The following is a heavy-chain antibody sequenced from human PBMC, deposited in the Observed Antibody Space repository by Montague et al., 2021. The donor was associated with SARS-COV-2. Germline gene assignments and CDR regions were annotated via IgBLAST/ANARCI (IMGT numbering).Heavy chain of an antibody. V-gene: IGHV4-34*11. D-gene: IGHD2-21*02. CDR1: LHFVVVEL. CDR3: ARDLLPPRTAIKTNFFGLDV. J-gene: IGHJ6*04. CDR2: VCRLRLA. Sequence: SETLSLTCAVDLHFVVVELRRRSEEHPSELQSRPGYVCRLRLANNNPSLKSRVTISIDTSMNQFSLSLSSMTAADTAVYFCARDLLPPRTAIKTNFFGLDVWGKGTTVIVSS.